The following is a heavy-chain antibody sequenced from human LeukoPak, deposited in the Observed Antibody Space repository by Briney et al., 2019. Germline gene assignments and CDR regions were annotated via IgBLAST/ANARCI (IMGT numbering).Heavy chain of an antibody. D-gene: IGHD2-2*01. Sequence: ASVKVSCKATGYTFTSYGSSWVRQSPGQALEWMGWISAYNGNTNYAQKLLGRVTMTTDTSTSTAYMELRSLRSDNTAVYYCVVPAPLMDVWGQGTTVTVSS. CDR2: ISAYNGNT. CDR3: VVPAPLMDV. CDR1: GYTFTSYG. J-gene: IGHJ6*02. V-gene: IGHV1-18*01.